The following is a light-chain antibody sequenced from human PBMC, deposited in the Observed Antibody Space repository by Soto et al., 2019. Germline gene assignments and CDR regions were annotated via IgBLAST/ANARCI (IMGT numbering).Light chain of an antibody. V-gene: IGKV3-11*01. CDR1: QSVSSY. J-gene: IGKJ4*01. CDR3: QQRSNWPLT. Sequence: EIVLTQSPATLSLSPGERATLSCRASQSVSSYLAWYQQKPGQAPRLLIYDASNRATAIPARFSGSGSGTDFTLTISSLEPEDFAVYYCQQRSNWPLTFCGGTKVEIK. CDR2: DAS.